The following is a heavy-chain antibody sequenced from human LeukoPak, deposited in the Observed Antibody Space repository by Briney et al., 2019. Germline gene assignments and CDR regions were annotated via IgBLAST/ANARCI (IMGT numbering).Heavy chain of an antibody. CDR2: ISSSSSTI. CDR1: GFTFSSYR. D-gene: IGHD3-10*02. J-gene: IGHJ6*04. V-gene: IGHV3-48*04. CDR3: AELGITMIGGV. Sequence: GGSLRLSCAACGFTFSSYRMNWVRQAPGKGLEGVSYISSSSSTIYYADSVKGRFTISIDNAKNSLYLQMNSLRAEDTAVYYCAELGITMIGGVWGKGTTVTISS.